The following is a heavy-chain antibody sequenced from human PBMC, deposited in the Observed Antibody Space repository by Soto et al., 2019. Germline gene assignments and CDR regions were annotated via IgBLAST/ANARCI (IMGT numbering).Heavy chain of an antibody. D-gene: IGHD3-9*01. CDR2: ISAYNGNT. CDR3: ARVSNYDILTGYLVAPHYGMDV. CDR1: GYTFTSYG. V-gene: IGHV1-18*01. J-gene: IGHJ6*02. Sequence: ASVKVSCKASGYTFTSYGISWVRQAPGQGLEWMGWISAYNGNTNYAQKLQGRVTMTTDTSTSTAYMELRSLRSDDTAVYYCARVSNYDILTGYLVAPHYGMDVWGQGTTVTVS.